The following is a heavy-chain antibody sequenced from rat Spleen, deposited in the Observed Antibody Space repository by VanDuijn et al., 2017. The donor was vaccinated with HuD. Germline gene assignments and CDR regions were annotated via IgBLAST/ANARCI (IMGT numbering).Heavy chain of an antibody. CDR3: TTVLQGRGFAY. V-gene: IGHV5-20*01. Sequence: EVQLVESGGGLVQPGRSMKLSCAASGFTFSNYDMAWVRQAPTKGLEWVASISYDGSSTYYRDSVKGRFTISRDNAKSTLYLQMNSLRSEDTATYYCTTVLQGRGFAYWGQGTLVTVSS. CDR1: GFTFSNYD. CDR2: ISYDGSST. J-gene: IGHJ3*01. D-gene: IGHD1-1*01.